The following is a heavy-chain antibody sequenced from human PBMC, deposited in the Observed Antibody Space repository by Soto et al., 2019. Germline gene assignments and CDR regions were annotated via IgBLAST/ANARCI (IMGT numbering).Heavy chain of an antibody. Sequence: GGSLRLSCAASGFTFSSYWMHWVRQAPGKGLVWVSRSNSDGSNKYYADSVKGRFTISRDNSKNTLYLQMNSLRAEDTAVYYCAKEDGSSSWGWVGYYYYGMDVWGQGTTVTVSS. V-gene: IGHV3-74*01. CDR3: AKEDGSSSWGWVGYYYYGMDV. J-gene: IGHJ6*02. CDR2: SNSDGSNK. D-gene: IGHD6-13*01. CDR1: GFTFSSYW.